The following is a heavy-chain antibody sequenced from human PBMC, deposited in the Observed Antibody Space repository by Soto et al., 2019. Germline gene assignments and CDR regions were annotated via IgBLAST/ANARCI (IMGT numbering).Heavy chain of an antibody. J-gene: IGHJ4*02. CDR2: IGTAGDT. Sequence: VGSLRLSCEASGFTFSGFDMHWVRQPTGKGLEWVSSIGTAGDTYYAVSVKGRFTISRGNAKNSLSLQMNSLRAGDMAVYFCAKSQEIGTHFFDSWGQGTQVTVSS. D-gene: IGHD6-13*01. V-gene: IGHV3-13*01. CDR1: GFTFSGFD. CDR3: AKSQEIGTHFFDS.